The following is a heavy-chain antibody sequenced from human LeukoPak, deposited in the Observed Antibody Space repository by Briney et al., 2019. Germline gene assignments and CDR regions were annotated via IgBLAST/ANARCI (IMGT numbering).Heavy chain of an antibody. D-gene: IGHD3-22*01. CDR2: ISDSGGGT. J-gene: IGHJ4*02. CDR1: GITVSNYG. CDR3: AKRGVVTRVILVGFHKEAYYFDS. V-gene: IGHV3-23*01. Sequence: GGSLRLSCSVSGITVSNYGMSWVRQAPGKGLEWVAGISDSGGGTKYADSVKGRFTISRDNPKNTLYLQMNSPRAEDTAVYFCAKRGVVTRVILVGFHKEAYYFDSWGQGALVTVSS.